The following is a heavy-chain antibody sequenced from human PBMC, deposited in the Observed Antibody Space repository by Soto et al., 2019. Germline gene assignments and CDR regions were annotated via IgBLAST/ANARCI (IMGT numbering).Heavy chain of an antibody. Sequence: HPGGSLRLSCAASGFTFSSYAMHWVRQAPGKGLEWVAVISYDGSNKYYADSVKGRFTTSRDNSKNTLYLQMNSLRAEDTAVYYCARRGKDRDFWSGYYLPHYYGMDVWGQGTTVTVSS. CDR2: ISYDGSNK. J-gene: IGHJ6*02. V-gene: IGHV3-30-3*01. CDR1: GFTFSSYA. D-gene: IGHD3-3*01. CDR3: ARRGKDRDFWSGYYLPHYYGMDV.